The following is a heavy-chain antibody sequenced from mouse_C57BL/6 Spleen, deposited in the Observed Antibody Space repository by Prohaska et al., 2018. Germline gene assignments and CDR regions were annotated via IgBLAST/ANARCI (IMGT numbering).Heavy chain of an antibody. Sequence: QVQLQQPGAELVRPGTSVKLSCKASGYTFTSYWMHWVKQRPGQGLEWIGVIDPSDSYTNYNQKFKGKATLTVDTSASTAYMQLSSLTSEDSAVYYCARREITTVVGTYYAMDYWGQGTSVTVSS. D-gene: IGHD1-1*01. CDR3: ARREITTVVGTYYAMDY. CDR1: GYTFTSYW. CDR2: IDPSDSYT. V-gene: IGHV1-59*01. J-gene: IGHJ4*01.